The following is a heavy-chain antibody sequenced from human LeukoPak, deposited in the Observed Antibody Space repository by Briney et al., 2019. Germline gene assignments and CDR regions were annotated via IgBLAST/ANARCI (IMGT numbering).Heavy chain of an antibody. J-gene: IGHJ3*01. CDR3: ARGLFLSGYLDAFDP. D-gene: IGHD5-12*01. CDR2: IYNDGRT. V-gene: IGHV3-53*01. CDR1: GFTVSNKY. Sequence: GGSLRLSCAASGFTVSNKYMTWVRQAPGKGLEWVSLIYNDGRTYYADSVKGRYTISRDNSKNTVYLQMSSLRVEDTAVYYCARGLFLSGYLDAFDPWGQGTVVTVSS.